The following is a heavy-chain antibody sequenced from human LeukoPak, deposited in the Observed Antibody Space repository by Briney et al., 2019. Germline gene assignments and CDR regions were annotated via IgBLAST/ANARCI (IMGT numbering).Heavy chain of an antibody. CDR2: ISYDGSNK. Sequence: GRSLRLSCAASGFTFSSYAMHWVRQAPGKGLEWVAVISYDGSNKYYADSVKGRFTISRDNSKNALYLQMNSLRAEDTAVYYCARGGFVMTTADFDYWGQGTLVTVSS. CDR1: GFTFSSYA. V-gene: IGHV3-30-3*01. J-gene: IGHJ4*02. D-gene: IGHD4-17*01. CDR3: ARGGFVMTTADFDY.